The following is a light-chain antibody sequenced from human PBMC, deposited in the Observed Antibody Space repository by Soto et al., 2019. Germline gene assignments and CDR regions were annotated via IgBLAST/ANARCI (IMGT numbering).Light chain of an antibody. Sequence: EIVMTQSPATLSVSPGETATLSCRASQSVSYNLAWYQQKPGQGPRLLIYGAFTRATGIPARFSGSGSGTEFTLTIRSLQSEDFAVYSCQQYKNWPPLTFGGGTKVEIK. CDR1: QSVSYN. J-gene: IGKJ4*01. CDR2: GAF. V-gene: IGKV3-15*01. CDR3: QQYKNWPPLT.